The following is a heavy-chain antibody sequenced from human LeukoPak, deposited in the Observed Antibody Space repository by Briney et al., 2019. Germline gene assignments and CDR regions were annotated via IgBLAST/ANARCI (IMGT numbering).Heavy chain of an antibody. Sequence: GGSLRLSCTGSGSSFSSYSMNWVRQTPGKGLEWVSFISSGGRYIYYADSVKGRFTVSRDNAKNSLYLQMNSLRAEDTAVYYCARVSACSSSDSCYSGYWGQGTLVTVSS. J-gene: IGHJ4*02. CDR1: GSSFSSYS. CDR2: ISSGGRYI. D-gene: IGHD2-15*01. V-gene: IGHV3-21*01. CDR3: ARVSACSSSDSCYSGY.